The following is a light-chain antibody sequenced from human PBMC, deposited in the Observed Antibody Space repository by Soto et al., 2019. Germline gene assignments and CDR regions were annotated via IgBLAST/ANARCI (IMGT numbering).Light chain of an antibody. Sequence: HSVLTQPPSTSGTPGQRVNISCSGSSSNIGSNYVYWYQQLPVTAPKLLIYRNNQRPSGVPDRFSGSKSGTSASLAISGLRSEDEADYDCAAWDDSLSGLPFGGGTKLTVL. CDR3: AAWDDSLSGLP. CDR2: RNN. J-gene: IGLJ2*01. CDR1: SSNIGSNY. V-gene: IGLV1-47*01.